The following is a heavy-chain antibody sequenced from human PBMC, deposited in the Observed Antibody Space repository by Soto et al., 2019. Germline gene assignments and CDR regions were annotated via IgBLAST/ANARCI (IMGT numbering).Heavy chain of an antibody. V-gene: IGHV3-11*05. D-gene: IGHD5-12*01. J-gene: IGHJ5*02. Sequence: QVELVESGGGLVKPGGSLRLSCAASGYTFNDYYMSWIRQAPGKGLEWVSYISGRNSYTHYADSVKGRFTISRDNTKNSLYLQMNNLRVEHTAVYYCARDLVIVTTIRRFDPWGQGTLVTVSS. CDR1: GYTFNDYY. CDR3: ARDLVIVTTIRRFDP. CDR2: ISGRNSYT.